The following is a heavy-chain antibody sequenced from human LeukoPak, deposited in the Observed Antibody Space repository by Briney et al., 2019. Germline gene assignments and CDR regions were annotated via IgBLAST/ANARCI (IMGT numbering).Heavy chain of an antibody. V-gene: IGHV1-69*04. CDR3: ASFYYDSSGYYYKILGDAFDI. CDR1: GGTFSSYA. Sequence: SVKVSCKASGGTFSSYAISWVRQAPGQGLEWMGRIIPILGIANYAQKFQGRVTITADKSTSTAYMELSSLRSEDTAVYYCASFYYDSSGYYYKILGDAFDIWGQGTMVTDSS. J-gene: IGHJ3*02. CDR2: IIPILGIA. D-gene: IGHD3-22*01.